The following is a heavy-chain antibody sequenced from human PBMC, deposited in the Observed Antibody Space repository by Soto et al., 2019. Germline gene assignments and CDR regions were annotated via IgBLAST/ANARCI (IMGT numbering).Heavy chain of an antibody. Sequence: QMQLVQSGAEVKKTGSSVTVSCKALGNTFSYRYLHWVRQAPRQALEWMGWITPFSGDAHYAQKSQERVTLTKDRSINAAYMRMSSLRSEDTAIYCCASGGAGSGPFTWELPDHWGQGTLVSVSS. CDR2: ITPFSGDA. CDR3: ASGGAGSGPFTWELPDH. J-gene: IGHJ4*02. D-gene: IGHD1-26*01. V-gene: IGHV1-45*02. CDR1: GNTFSYRY.